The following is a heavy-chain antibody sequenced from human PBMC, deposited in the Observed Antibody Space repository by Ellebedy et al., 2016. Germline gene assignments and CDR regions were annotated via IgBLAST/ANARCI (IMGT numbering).Heavy chain of an antibody. CDR2: ISGGGDTT. J-gene: IGHJ4*02. V-gene: IGHV3-23*01. CDR1: GFTFGNFF. CDR3: YSGS. Sequence: GGSLRLXXVASGFTFGNFFMSWVRQAPGGGLEWISTISGGGDTTVSADSVKGRFTISRDNFRNTLYLQMNSLRAEDTAVYGHYSGSWGQGTLVTVSS.